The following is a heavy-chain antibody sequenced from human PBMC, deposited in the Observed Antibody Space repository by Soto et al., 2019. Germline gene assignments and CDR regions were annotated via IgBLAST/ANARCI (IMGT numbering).Heavy chain of an antibody. Sequence: SVKVSCKASGGTFSSYTISWVRQASGQGLEWMGRIIPILGIANYAQKFQGRVTITADKSTSTAYMELSSLRSEDTAVYYCAREIYDILTGFSSSADYWGQGTLVTVSP. V-gene: IGHV1-69*04. J-gene: IGHJ4*02. CDR3: AREIYDILTGFSSSADY. CDR1: GGTFSSYT. CDR2: IIPILGIA. D-gene: IGHD3-9*01.